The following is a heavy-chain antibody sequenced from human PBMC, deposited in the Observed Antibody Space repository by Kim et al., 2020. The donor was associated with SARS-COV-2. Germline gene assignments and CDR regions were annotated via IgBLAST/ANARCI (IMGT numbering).Heavy chain of an antibody. Sequence: SETLSLTCTVSGGSISSSSYYWGWIRQPPGKGLEWIGSIYYSGSTYYNPSLKSRVTISVDTSKNQFSLKLSSVTAADTAVYYCARYSSSWYPFQHWGQGT. CDR1: GGSISSSSYY. CDR3: ARYSSSWYPFQH. J-gene: IGHJ1*01. D-gene: IGHD6-13*01. CDR2: IYYSGST. V-gene: IGHV4-39*01.